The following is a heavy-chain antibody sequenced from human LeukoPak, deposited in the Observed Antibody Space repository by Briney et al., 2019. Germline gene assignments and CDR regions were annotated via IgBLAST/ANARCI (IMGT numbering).Heavy chain of an antibody. CDR2: IYSGGDT. CDR3: AKERNLEIAVAGTIFDY. D-gene: IGHD6-19*01. J-gene: IGHJ4*02. CDR1: GFTVRSYY. V-gene: IGHV3-66*01. Sequence: GGPLRLSCAASGFTVRSYYMAWVRQAPGKGLEWVSVIYSGGDTYYADSVKGRFTISRDNSKNMIYLEMSSLKAEDTAVYYCAKERNLEIAVAGTIFDYWGQGTLVTVSS.